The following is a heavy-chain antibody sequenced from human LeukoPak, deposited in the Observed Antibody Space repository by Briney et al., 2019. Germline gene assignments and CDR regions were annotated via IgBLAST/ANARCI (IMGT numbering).Heavy chain of an antibody. D-gene: IGHD5-18*01. Sequence: PGGSLRLSCAASGFTFSSYWMSWVRQAPGKGLEWVANIKQDGSEKYYVDSVKGRFTISRDNSKNTLYLQMNSLRAEDTAVYYCARVVWIQLWLGYWFDPWGQGTLVTVSS. V-gene: IGHV3-7*01. CDR3: ARVVWIQLWLGYWFDP. J-gene: IGHJ5*02. CDR2: IKQDGSEK. CDR1: GFTFSSYW.